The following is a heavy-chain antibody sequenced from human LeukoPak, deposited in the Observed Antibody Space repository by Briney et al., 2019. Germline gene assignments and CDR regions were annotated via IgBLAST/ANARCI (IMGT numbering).Heavy chain of an antibody. CDR2: IYSGGST. CDR1: GFTVSSNY. D-gene: IGHD1-26*01. J-gene: IGHJ4*02. Sequence: GGSLRLSCAASGFTVSSNYMNWVRQAPGKGLEWVSVIYSGGSTYYADSVKGRFTISRDNSKNTLYLQMNSLRAEDTGVYYCARDFRGTLGYCGQGTLVTVSS. CDR3: ARDFRGTLGY. V-gene: IGHV3-66*02.